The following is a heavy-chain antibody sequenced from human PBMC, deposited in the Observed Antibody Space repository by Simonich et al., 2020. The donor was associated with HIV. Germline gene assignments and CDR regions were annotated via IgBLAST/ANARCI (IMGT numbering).Heavy chain of an antibody. V-gene: IGHV3-15*01. CDR2: SKSKTDGGAT. J-gene: IGHJ1*01. CDR1: GFTFSNAW. CDR3: TTAYNVVLLSFQD. Sequence: EVQLVESGGGLVQPGGSLRLSCAASGFTFSNAWMSWVRQVPGKGLEWVGRSKSKTDGGATDYAALVKGRFTISRDDSRNMLYLQMNSLKTEDTAVYYCTTAYNVVLLSFQDWGQGTLVTVSS. D-gene: IGHD3-10*01.